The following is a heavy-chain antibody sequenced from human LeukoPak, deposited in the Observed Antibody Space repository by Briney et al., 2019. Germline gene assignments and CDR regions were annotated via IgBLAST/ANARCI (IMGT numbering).Heavy chain of an antibody. J-gene: IGHJ5*02. V-gene: IGHV3-11*01. CDR2: ITTGGRTM. CDR3: ARIHRSNWFDP. D-gene: IGHD5-18*01. Sequence: AGSLRFSCAASGITRNDNYMIWNPQGPGKGPKGVSYITTGGRTMYYADSVRGRFTISGDNAKNSLYLQMNSLRADDTAVYFCARIHRSNWFDPWGQGTLVTVSS. CDR1: GITRNDNY.